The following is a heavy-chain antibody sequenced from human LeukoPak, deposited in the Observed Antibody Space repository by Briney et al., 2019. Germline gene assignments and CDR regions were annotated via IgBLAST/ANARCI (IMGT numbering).Heavy chain of an antibody. CDR2: ISGSGGST. CDR1: GFTFSSYA. J-gene: IGHJ4*02. Sequence: PGGSLRLSCAASGFTFSSYAMSWVRQAPGKGLEWVSAISGSGGSTYYADSVKGRFTISRDNSKNTLYLQMNSLRAEDTAVYYCAKVGHYDFWSGYYYRYYFDYWGQGTLVTVSS. CDR3: AKVGHYDFWSGYYYRYYFDY. V-gene: IGHV3-23*01. D-gene: IGHD3-3*01.